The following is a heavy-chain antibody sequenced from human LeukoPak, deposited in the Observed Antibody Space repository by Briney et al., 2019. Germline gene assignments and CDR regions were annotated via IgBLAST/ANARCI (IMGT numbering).Heavy chain of an antibody. CDR1: GGSISSSSYY. CDR2: IYYSGST. J-gene: IGHJ5*02. D-gene: IGHD2-2*01. CDR3: ARLVVVVPAAMVWLDP. Sequence: ASETLSLTCTVSGGSISSSSYYWGWIRQPPGKGLEWIGSIYYSGSTNYNPSLKSRVTISVDTSKNQFSLKLSSVTAADTAVYYCARLVVVVPAAMVWLDPWGQGTLVTVSS. V-gene: IGHV4-39*07.